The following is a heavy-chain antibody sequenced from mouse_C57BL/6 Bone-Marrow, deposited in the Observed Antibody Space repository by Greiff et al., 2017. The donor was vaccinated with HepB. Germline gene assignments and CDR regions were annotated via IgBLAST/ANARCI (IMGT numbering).Heavy chain of an antibody. D-gene: IGHD1-1*01. Sequence: EVQGVESGGGLVQSGRSLRLSCATSGFTFSDFYMEWVRQAPGKGLEWIAASRNKANDYTTEYSASVKGRFIVSRDTSQSILYLQMNALRAEDTAIYYCARDANGSSYEDYAMDYWGQGTSVTVSS. J-gene: IGHJ4*01. CDR1: GFTFSDFY. CDR3: ARDANGSSYEDYAMDY. CDR2: SRNKANDYTT. V-gene: IGHV7-1*01.